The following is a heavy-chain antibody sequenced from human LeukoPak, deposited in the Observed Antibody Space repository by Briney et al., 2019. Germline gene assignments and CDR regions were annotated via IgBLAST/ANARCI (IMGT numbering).Heavy chain of an antibody. CDR3: ARNPREDKLQAYYFDY. J-gene: IGHJ4*02. V-gene: IGHV3-48*04. CDR1: GFTFSSYS. Sequence: PGGSLRLSCAASGFTFSSYSMNWVRQAPGKGLEWVSYISSSTIYYADSVKGRFTISRDNAKNSLYLQMNSLRAEDTAVYYCARNPREDKLQAYYFDYWGQGTLVTVSS. CDR2: ISSSTI.